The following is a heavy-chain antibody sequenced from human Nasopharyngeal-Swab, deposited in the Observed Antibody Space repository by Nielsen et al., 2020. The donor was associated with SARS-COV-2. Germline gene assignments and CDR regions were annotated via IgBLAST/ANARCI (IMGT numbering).Heavy chain of an antibody. CDR2: IKSKTDGGTT. CDR3: TTTLIRGLTRGE. D-gene: IGHD3-10*01. Sequence: GGSLRLSCAASGFTFSNAWMSWVRQAPGKGLEWVGRIKSKTDGGTTDYAAPVKGRFTISRDDSKNTLYLQINSLKTEDTAVYYCTTTLIRGLTRGEWGQGTLVTVSS. CDR1: GFTFSNAW. V-gene: IGHV3-15*01. J-gene: IGHJ4*02.